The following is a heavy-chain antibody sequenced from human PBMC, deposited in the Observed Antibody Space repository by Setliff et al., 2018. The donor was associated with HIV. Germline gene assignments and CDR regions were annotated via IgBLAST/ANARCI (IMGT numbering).Heavy chain of an antibody. CDR1: GYSISSGYY. D-gene: IGHD3-3*01. CDR3: ARLRGSYDFSNWFDP. CDR2: IHHSGNT. Sequence: PSETLSLTCPVSGYSISSGYYWGWIRQPPGRGLEWIGAIHHSGNTYYNPSLKSRVTISVDTSKNLFSPKVNSVTAADTAVYYCARLRGSYDFSNWFDPWGQGTQVTVSS. J-gene: IGHJ5*02. V-gene: IGHV4-38-2*01.